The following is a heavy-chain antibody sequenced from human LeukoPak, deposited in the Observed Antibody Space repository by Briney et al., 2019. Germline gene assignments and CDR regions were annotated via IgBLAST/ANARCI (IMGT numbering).Heavy chain of an antibody. CDR3: ASLLNGGVAHWFDP. V-gene: IGHV4-39*01. CDR2: IYYSGST. J-gene: IGHJ5*02. CDR1: GGSISNSNYY. D-gene: IGHD7-27*01. Sequence: SETLSFPCTVSGGSISNSNYYWGWIRQPPGKGLEWIGNIYYSGSTYYNPSLKSRVTISVDTSKNQFSLKLSSVTAADTAVYYCASLLNGGVAHWFDPWGQGTLVTVSS.